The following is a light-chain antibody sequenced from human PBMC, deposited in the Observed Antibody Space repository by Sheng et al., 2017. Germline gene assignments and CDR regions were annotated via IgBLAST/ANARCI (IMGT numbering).Light chain of an antibody. Sequence: QSVLTQPXLSVSGPPGQRVTITCSGSSSNIGVNTVHWYQHVPGTAPNCSSIVMISRRSGVPDRFSGSKSGTSATLAISGLQSEDEADYYCTTWDGSLNSPVFGGGTKLTVL. V-gene: IGLV1-44*01. CDR2: VM. CDR3: TTWDGSLNSPV. J-gene: IGLJ2*01. CDR1: SSNIGVNT.